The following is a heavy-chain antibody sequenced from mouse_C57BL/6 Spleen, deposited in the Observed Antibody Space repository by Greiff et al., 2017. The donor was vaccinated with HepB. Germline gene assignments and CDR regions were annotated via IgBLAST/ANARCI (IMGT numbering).Heavy chain of an antibody. Sequence: VKVVESGAELARPGASVKLSCKASGYTFTSYGISWVKQRTGRGLEWIGEIYPRSGNTYYNEKFKGKATLTADKSSSTAYMELRSLTSEDSAVYFCARSYGSQLDYAMDYWGQGTSVTVSS. J-gene: IGHJ4*01. V-gene: IGHV1-81*01. CDR1: GYTFTSYG. CDR2: IYPRSGNT. CDR3: ARSYGSQLDYAMDY. D-gene: IGHD1-1*01.